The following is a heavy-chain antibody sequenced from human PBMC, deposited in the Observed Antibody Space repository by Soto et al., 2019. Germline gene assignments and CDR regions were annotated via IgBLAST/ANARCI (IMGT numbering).Heavy chain of an antibody. V-gene: IGHV3-15*07. Sequence: EVQLVESGGGLVKPGGSLRLSCVASGFSINTAWMNWVRQAPGKGLEWVGRIKRKIDGETTDYAAPVKDRFTISRDDSKNMLYLQMNSLKADDTALYYCTTGSVEGVWGQGTTVTVSS. J-gene: IGHJ6*02. D-gene: IGHD2-15*01. CDR2: IKRKIDGETT. CDR1: GFSINTAW. CDR3: TTGSVEGV.